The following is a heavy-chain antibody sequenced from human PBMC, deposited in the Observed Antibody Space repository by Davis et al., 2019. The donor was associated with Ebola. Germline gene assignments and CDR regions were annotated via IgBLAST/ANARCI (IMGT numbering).Heavy chain of an antibody. Sequence: PGGSLRLSCAASGFTFSSYAMHWVRQAPGQGLEWVAVISYDGSNKYYADSVKGRFTISRDNSKNTLYLQMNSLRAEDTAVYYCARDKGVVGFDPWGQGTLVTVSS. D-gene: IGHD2-15*01. V-gene: IGHV3-30-3*01. CDR2: ISYDGSNK. CDR3: ARDKGVVGFDP. CDR1: GFTFSSYA. J-gene: IGHJ5*02.